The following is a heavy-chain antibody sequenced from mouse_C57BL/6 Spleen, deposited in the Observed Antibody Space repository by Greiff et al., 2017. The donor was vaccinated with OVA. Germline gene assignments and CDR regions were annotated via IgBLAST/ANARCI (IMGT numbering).Heavy chain of an antibody. CDR2: IHPNSGST. Sequence: QVQLQQPGAELVKPGASVKLSCKASGYTFTSYWMHWVKQRPGQGLEWIGMIHPNSGSTNYNEKFKSKATLTVDKSSSTAYMQPSSLTSEDSAVYYCARPPYDGYYFDYWGQGTTLTVSS. CDR3: ARPPYDGYYFDY. V-gene: IGHV1-64*01. D-gene: IGHD2-3*01. CDR1: GYTFTSYW. J-gene: IGHJ2*01.